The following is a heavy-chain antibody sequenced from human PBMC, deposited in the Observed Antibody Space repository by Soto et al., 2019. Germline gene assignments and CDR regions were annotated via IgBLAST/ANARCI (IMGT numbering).Heavy chain of an antibody. CDR3: PHKDSSSSEAPDY. Sequence: EVQLVESGGGLVKPGRSLRLSCTASGFTFGDYAMGWFRQAPGKGLEWVGFIRSKAYGGTTEYAASVKGRFTISRDDSKSIAYLQMNSLKTEDTAVYYCPHKDSSSSEAPDYWGQGTLVTVSS. CDR2: IRSKAYGGTT. CDR1: GFTFGDYA. D-gene: IGHD6-6*01. J-gene: IGHJ4*02. V-gene: IGHV3-49*05.